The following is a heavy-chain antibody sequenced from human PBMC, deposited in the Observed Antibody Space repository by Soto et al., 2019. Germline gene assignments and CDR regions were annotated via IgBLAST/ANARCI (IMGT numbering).Heavy chain of an antibody. D-gene: IGHD3-10*01. Sequence: ASVKVSCKASGYTFTGYYMHWVRQAPGQGLEWMGWINPNSGGTNYAQKFQGRVTMTRDTSISTAYMELSRLRSDDTAVYYCARDTQELLWFGELSDYYYGMDVWGQGTTVTVS. V-gene: IGHV1-2*02. CDR3: ARDTQELLWFGELSDYYYGMDV. J-gene: IGHJ6*02. CDR1: GYTFTGYY. CDR2: INPNSGGT.